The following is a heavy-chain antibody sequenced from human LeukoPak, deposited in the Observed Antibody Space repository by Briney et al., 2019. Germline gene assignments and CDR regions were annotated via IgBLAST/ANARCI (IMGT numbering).Heavy chain of an antibody. V-gene: IGHV3-21*01. CDR2: ISGSSSYI. Sequence: GGSLRLSCAASEFTFSSYSMNWVRHAPGNGLECVSSISGSSSYIYYADSVKGRFTISRDNAKKSRYTQMNSVRGEDTAVYYCARDIGIQIWLGAFDIWGPGTMVTVSS. CDR1: EFTFSSYS. CDR3: ARDIGIQIWLGAFDI. J-gene: IGHJ3*02. D-gene: IGHD5-18*01.